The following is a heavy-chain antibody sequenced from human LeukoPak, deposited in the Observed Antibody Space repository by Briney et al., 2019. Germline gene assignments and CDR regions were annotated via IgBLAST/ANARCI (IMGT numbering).Heavy chain of an antibody. D-gene: IGHD3-3*01. V-gene: IGHV1-3*01. CDR2: INAGNGNT. J-gene: IGHJ6*02. Sequence: ASVKVSCKASGYTFTSYAMHWVRQAPGQRLEWMGWINAGNGNTKYSQKFQGRVTITRDTSASTAYMELSSLRSEDTAVYYCARAHLYDFWSGFYYYYGMDVWGQGTTVTVSS. CDR3: ARAHLYDFWSGFYYYYGMDV. CDR1: GYTFTSYA.